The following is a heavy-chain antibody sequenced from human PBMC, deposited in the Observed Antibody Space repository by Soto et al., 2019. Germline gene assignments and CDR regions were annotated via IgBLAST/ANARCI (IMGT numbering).Heavy chain of an antibody. J-gene: IGHJ6*02. D-gene: IGHD6-13*01. CDR1: GFSLTTGRMG. Sequence: QVTLKESGPVPVKATETLTLTCTISGFSLTTGRMGVSWIRQPPGEALEWVAHIFSNNERSYSTSLQSRLSISDDTSKSQVVLTMTNVDPVDTATYFCARLVADSSWYHYGLDVWGQGTTVTVS. V-gene: IGHV2-26*03. CDR2: IFSNNER. CDR3: ARLVADSSWYHYGLDV.